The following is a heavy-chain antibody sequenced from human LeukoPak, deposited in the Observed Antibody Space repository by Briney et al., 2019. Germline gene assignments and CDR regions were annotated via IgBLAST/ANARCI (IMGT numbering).Heavy chain of an antibody. CDR2: ISSSSSYI. CDR3: ARGEGVGDPKTYYYYYYGMDV. J-gene: IGHJ6*02. V-gene: IGHV3-21*01. CDR1: GFTFSSYS. Sequence: PGGSLRLSCAASGFTFSSYSMNWVRQPPGKGLEWVSSISSSSSYIYYADSVKGRFTISRDNAKNSLYLQMSSLRAEDTAVYYCARGEGVGDPKTYYYYYYGMDVWGQGTTVTVSS. D-gene: IGHD3-10*01.